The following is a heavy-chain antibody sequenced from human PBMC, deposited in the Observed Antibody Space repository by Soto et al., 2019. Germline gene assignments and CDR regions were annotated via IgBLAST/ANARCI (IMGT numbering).Heavy chain of an antibody. CDR3: ASAVRGVSNYYYYGMDV. Sequence: GGSLRLSCAASGFTFDDYTMHWVRQAPGKGLEWVSLISWDGGSTYYADSVKGRFTISRDNSKNSLYLQMNSLRTEDTALYHCASAVRGVSNYYYYGMDVWGQGTTVTVSS. CDR1: GFTFDDYT. CDR2: ISWDGGST. V-gene: IGHV3-43*01. D-gene: IGHD3-10*01. J-gene: IGHJ6*02.